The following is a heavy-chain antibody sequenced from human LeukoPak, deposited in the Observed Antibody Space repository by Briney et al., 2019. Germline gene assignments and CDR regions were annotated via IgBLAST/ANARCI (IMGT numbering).Heavy chain of an antibody. J-gene: IGHJ4*02. D-gene: IGHD3-10*01. CDR3: TGNYYGSGSYADFDY. CDR1: GFTFSSYS. CDR2: ISSMSGRYI. Sequence: GGSLRLSCEASGFTFSSYSMTWVRQAPGKGLEWVAFISSMSGRYIYYAESLKGRFTISRDNAKNSLFLQMNSLRAEDTAVYYCTGNYYGSGSYADFDYWGQGTLVTVSS. V-gene: IGHV3-21*04.